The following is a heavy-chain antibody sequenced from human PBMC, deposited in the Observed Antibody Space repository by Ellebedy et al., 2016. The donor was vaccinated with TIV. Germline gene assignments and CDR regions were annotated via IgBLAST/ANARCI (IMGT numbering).Heavy chain of an antibody. V-gene: IGHV3-33*08. CDR1: GITFSSYT. CDR3: AREQSPYNKILTGSFDY. D-gene: IGHD3-9*01. CDR2: IWYDGFNK. Sequence: PGGSLRLSCAASGITFSSYTMNWVRHAPGQGLEWVAVIWYDGFNKDYADSVKGRFTISRENSKSTLYLEMKSLRVEDTAVYYCAREQSPYNKILTGSFDYWGQGALVIVSS. J-gene: IGHJ4*02.